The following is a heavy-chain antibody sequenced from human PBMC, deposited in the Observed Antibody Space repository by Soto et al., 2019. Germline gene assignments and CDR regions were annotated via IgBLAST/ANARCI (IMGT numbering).Heavy chain of an antibody. V-gene: IGHV3-74*01. J-gene: IGHJ4*02. CDR3: VKVLARGVGVPRFYFDS. Sequence: VGSLRLSCAASGFTFSNSWMHWVRQVSGKGLEWVSRINADGTSTSYADSVKGRFTISRDNAKNTLYLHVNSLRAEDTAVYYCVKVLARGVGVPRFYFDSWGQGALVTVSS. CDR2: INADGTST. CDR1: GFTFSNSW. D-gene: IGHD2-2*01.